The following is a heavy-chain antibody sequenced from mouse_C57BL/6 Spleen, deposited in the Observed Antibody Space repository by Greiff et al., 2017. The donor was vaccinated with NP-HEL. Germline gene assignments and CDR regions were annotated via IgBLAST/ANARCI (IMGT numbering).Heavy chain of an antibody. CDR3: ARPIYYSKGYFDV. CDR2: IHPNSGST. D-gene: IGHD2-5*01. V-gene: IGHV1-64*01. CDR1: GYTFTSYW. J-gene: IGHJ1*03. Sequence: QVQLQQPGAELVKPGASVKLSCKASGYTFTSYWMHWVKQRPGQGLEWIGMIHPNSGSTHYNEKFTSKATLTVDKSSSTAYMQLSSLTSEDSAVYYCARPIYYSKGYFDVWGTGTTVTVSS.